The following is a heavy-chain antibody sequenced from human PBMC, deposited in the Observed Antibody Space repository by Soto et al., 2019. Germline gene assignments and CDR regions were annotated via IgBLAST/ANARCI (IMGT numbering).Heavy chain of an antibody. V-gene: IGHV5-51*01. CDR1: GYSFATYW. CDR3: ARVVPDIYGDFWSAQWGFDY. D-gene: IGHD3-3*01. Sequence: EVQLVQSGAVVKQPGESVKISCKGYGYSFATYWIGWVRLMPGKGLEWMGIIYPGDSDTRYRPSFQGQVTISADKSISTAYLQWSSLKASDTAMYYCARVVPDIYGDFWSAQWGFDYWGQGTLVTFSS. CDR2: IYPGDSDT. J-gene: IGHJ4*02.